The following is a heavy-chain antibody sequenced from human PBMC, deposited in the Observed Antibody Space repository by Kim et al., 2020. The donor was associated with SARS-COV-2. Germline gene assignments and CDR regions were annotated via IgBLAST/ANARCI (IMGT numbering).Heavy chain of an antibody. V-gene: IGHV3-9*01. D-gene: IGHD6-19*01. CDR2: ISWNSGSI. J-gene: IGHJ4*02. CDR3: AKDMEALHSSCWGA. Sequence: GGSLRLSCAASGFTFDDYAMHWVRQAPGKGLEWVSGISWNSGSIGYADSVKGRFTISRDNAKNSLYLQMNSLRAEDTALYYCAKDMEALHSSCWGAWGQGTLVTVSS. CDR1: GFTFDDYA.